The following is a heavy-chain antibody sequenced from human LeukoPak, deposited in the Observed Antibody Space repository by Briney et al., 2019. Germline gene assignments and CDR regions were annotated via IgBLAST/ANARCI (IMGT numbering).Heavy chain of an antibody. CDR1: GFTFSSYA. J-gene: IGHJ4*02. CDR2: ISYDGSSK. CDR3: ARDFSVGALIFSFGY. Sequence: GGSLRLSCAASGFTFSSYAMHWVRQAPGKGLERVAVISYDGSSKYYADSVKGRFTISRDNSKNTLYLQMNSLRAEDTAVYYCARDFSVGALIFSFGYWGQGTLVTVSS. D-gene: IGHD1-26*01. V-gene: IGHV3-30-3*01.